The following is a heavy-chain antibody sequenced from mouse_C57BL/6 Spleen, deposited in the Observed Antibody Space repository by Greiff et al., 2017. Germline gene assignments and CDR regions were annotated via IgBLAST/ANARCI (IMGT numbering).Heavy chain of an antibody. Sequence: VQLQQSGAELVKPGASVKISCTASGYAFSSYWMTWVKQRPGTGLEWIGQIYPGDGDPNYNGKFKGKATLTADKSSSTAYMQLSSRTSEDAAVDVCATDDYDGYAMDYWGQGTSVTVSS. D-gene: IGHD2-4*01. V-gene: IGHV1-80*01. CDR1: GYAFSSYW. J-gene: IGHJ4*01. CDR2: IYPGDGDP. CDR3: ATDDYDGYAMDY.